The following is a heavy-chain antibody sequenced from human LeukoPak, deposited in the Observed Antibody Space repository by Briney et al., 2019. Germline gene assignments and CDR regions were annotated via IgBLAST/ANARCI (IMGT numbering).Heavy chain of an antibody. CDR1: GFTFSSYA. V-gene: IGHV3-23*01. Sequence: GGSLRLSCAASGFTFSSYAMSWVRQAPGKGLEWVSAISGSGGSTYYADSVKGRFTISRDNSKNTLYLQMNSPRAEDTAVYYCAKDQFSGSYHTDFDYWGQGTLVTVSS. D-gene: IGHD1-26*01. J-gene: IGHJ4*02. CDR2: ISGSGGST. CDR3: AKDQFSGSYHTDFDY.